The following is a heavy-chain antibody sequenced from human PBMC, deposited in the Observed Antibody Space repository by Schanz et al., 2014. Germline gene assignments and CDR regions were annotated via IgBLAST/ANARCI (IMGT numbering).Heavy chain of an antibody. CDR2: ISPYNGNT. D-gene: IGHD4-17*01. Sequence: QVQLVQSGAEVKKPGASVKVSCKTSGYTFSSYGITWVRQAPGQGLEWMGWISPYNGNTNYAPKVQGRVTVTTDTSTSTVYMELRSLTSDDTAVYYCATLDYADSVSWGQGTLVTVSS. CDR1: GYTFSSYG. V-gene: IGHV1-18*01. J-gene: IGHJ5*02. CDR3: ATLDYADSVS.